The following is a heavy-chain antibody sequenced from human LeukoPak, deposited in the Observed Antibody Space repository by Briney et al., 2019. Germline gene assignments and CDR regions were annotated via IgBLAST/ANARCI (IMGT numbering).Heavy chain of an antibody. Sequence: PGGSLRLSCVASGFTVSSNYMSWVRQAPGKGLEWVSLISSDISTYYADSVKGRFIISRDNAKNSLYLQMNSLRAEDTALYYCARGARFLEWFTPVDYWGQGTLVTVSS. CDR2: ISSDIST. CDR3: ARGARFLEWFTPVDY. J-gene: IGHJ4*02. CDR1: GFTVSSNY. D-gene: IGHD3-3*01. V-gene: IGHV3-53*01.